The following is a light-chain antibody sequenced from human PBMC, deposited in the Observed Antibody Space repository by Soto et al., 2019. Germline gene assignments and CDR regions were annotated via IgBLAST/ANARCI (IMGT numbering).Light chain of an antibody. Sequence: EIGMSQSPATLSVTQGERATLSCRASQSVSSNLAWYQQKPGQAPRLLIYGASTRATGIPARFSGSGSGTEFTLTISSLQSEDFAVYYCQQYDNLPPITFGQGTRLEIK. J-gene: IGKJ5*01. CDR2: GAS. V-gene: IGKV3-15*01. CDR1: QSVSSN. CDR3: QQYDNLPPIT.